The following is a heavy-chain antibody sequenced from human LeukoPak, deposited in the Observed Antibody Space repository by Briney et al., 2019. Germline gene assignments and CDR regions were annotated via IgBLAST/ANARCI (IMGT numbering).Heavy chain of an antibody. V-gene: IGHV3-48*01. Sequence: QPGGSLRLSCAASGSAFSSYNMNWVRQAPGKGLEWVSYISSGSDTIFYADSVKGRFTISRDNAKNSLYLQMNSLRAEDTAVYYCARPYCASTSCPTFEYWGQGTLVTVSS. CDR3: ARPYCASTSCPTFEY. CDR2: ISSGSDTI. D-gene: IGHD2-2*01. J-gene: IGHJ4*02. CDR1: GSAFSSYN.